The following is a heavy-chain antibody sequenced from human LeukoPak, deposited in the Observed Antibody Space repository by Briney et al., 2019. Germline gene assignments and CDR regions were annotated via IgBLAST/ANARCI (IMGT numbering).Heavy chain of an antibody. J-gene: IGHJ6*03. Sequence: PGGPLRLSCAASGFTFSSYWMHWVRQAPGKGLVWVSRINSDGSSTSYADSVKGRFTISRDNARNTLYLQMDSLRAEDTAVYYCTGSVTIFWGANMDVWGKGTTVTISS. D-gene: IGHD3-9*01. CDR1: GFTFSSYW. CDR2: INSDGSST. CDR3: TGSVTIFWGANMDV. V-gene: IGHV3-74*01.